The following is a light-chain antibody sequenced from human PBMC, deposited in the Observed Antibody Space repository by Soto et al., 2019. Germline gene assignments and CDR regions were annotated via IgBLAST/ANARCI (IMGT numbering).Light chain of an antibody. J-gene: IGKJ1*01. Sequence: EIVLTQSPGTLSLSPGERATLSCRASQSVSSSYLAWYQQKPGQAPRLLIYGASSRATGIPDRFSGSGSGTDFTLTISRLEPDDFAVYYCQQYGRSRWKFGNGTKGDI. CDR2: GAS. V-gene: IGKV3-20*01. CDR1: QSVSSSY. CDR3: QQYGRSRWK.